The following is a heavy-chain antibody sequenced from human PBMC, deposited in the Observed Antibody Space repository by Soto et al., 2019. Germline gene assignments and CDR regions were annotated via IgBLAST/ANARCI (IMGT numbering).Heavy chain of an antibody. CDR3: AIRIAAAGDLYYYYYGMDV. V-gene: IGHV3-7*01. CDR1: GFNFSKHW. Sequence: PGGSLRLSCAASGFNFSKHWMSWVRQAPGKGLEWVANIKQDGSDANYADSVKGRFTISRDNSKNTLYLQMNSLRAEDTAVYYCAIRIAAAGDLYYYYYGMDVWGQGTTVTVSS. CDR2: IKQDGSDA. D-gene: IGHD6-13*01. J-gene: IGHJ6*02.